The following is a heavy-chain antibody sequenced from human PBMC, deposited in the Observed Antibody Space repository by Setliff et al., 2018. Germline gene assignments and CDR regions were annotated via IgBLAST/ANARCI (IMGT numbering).Heavy chain of an antibody. CDR2: IVQSSDV. J-gene: IGHJ4*02. CDR3: AKDRVPDGIWEFDS. Sequence: PGGSLRLSCATSGFTFRGYSLVWVRQAPGKGLEWVSGIVQSSDVVYADSVKGRFIMSRDNSRNTISLQINDLRVEDTATYYCAKDRVPDGIWEFDSWGQGLLVTVSS. V-gene: IGHV3-23*01. CDR1: GFTFRGYS. D-gene: IGHD1-20*01.